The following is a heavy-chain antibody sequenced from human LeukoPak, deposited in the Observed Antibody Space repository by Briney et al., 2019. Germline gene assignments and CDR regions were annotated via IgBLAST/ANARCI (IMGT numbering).Heavy chain of an antibody. CDR2: ISYSGST. CDR3: GGEDYGGYRSDY. D-gene: IGHD4-23*01. J-gene: IGHJ4*02. V-gene: IGHV4-59*01. CDR1: GDSITSYY. Sequence: PSETLSLTCTVSGDSITSYYWSWLRQPPGKGLEWIGYISYSGSTNYNPSLKSRVTISVDASKNQFSLKLNSVTAADTAMYYCGGEDYGGYRSDYWGQGTVVTVSS.